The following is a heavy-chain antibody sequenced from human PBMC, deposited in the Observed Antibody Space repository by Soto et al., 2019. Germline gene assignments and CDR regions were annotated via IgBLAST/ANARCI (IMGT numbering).Heavy chain of an antibody. J-gene: IGHJ3*02. Sequence: GGSLRLSCAASGFTFSDYYMSWIRQAPGEGLEWVSYISSSSSYTNYADSVKGRFTISRDNAKNSLYLQMNSLRAEDTAVYYCARENYGSGPDIWGQGTMVTVSS. CDR1: GFTFSDYY. CDR2: ISSSSSYT. CDR3: ARENYGSGPDI. D-gene: IGHD3-10*01. V-gene: IGHV3-11*06.